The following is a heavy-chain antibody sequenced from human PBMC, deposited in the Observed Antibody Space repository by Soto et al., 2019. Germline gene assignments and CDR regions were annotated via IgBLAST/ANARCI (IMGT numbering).Heavy chain of an antibody. CDR1: GFTFSSYA. CDR2: ISGSGGST. CDR3: AKDRVAAAGTSRGSWFDP. V-gene: IGHV3-23*01. J-gene: IGHJ5*02. D-gene: IGHD6-13*01. Sequence: GGSLRLSFAASGFTFSSYAMSWVRQAPGKGLEWVSAISGSGGSTYYADSVKGRFTISRDNSKNTLYLQMNSLRAEDTAVYYCAKDRVAAAGTSRGSWFDPWGQGTLVTVSS.